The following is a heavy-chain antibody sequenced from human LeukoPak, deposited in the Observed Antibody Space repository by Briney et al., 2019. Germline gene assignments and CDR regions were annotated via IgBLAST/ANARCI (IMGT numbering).Heavy chain of an antibody. CDR2: INTIFGTA. CDR1: GGTFSSYA. Sequence: ASVKVSCKASGGTFSSYAISWVRKPPGQGLEWVGGINTIFGTANYAQKFQGRVTITADESTSKASMELRSLRSEDTAVYCCARVVHLLPAARSLVRGVAWEDYYYMDVWGKGTTVTISS. CDR3: ARVVHLLPAARSLVRGVAWEDYYYMDV. J-gene: IGHJ6*03. D-gene: IGHD3-10*01. V-gene: IGHV1-69*13.